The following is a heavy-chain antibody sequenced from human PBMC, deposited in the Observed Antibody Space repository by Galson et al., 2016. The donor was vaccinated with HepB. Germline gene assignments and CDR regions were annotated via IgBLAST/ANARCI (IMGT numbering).Heavy chain of an antibody. Sequence: LSLTCAVYGGSFNSYYWNWIRQPPGTGLEWIGEISHTGSTNYNPSLKSRVSISIDTSKYQFSLKLNSVTAADAAVYYCARSHLGFSLRSHFKRPRIDFWGQGTLVTVSS. CDR1: GGSFNSYY. J-gene: IGHJ4*02. D-gene: IGHD3-16*01. CDR3: ARSHLGFSLRSHFKRPRIDF. CDR2: ISHTGST. V-gene: IGHV4-34*01.